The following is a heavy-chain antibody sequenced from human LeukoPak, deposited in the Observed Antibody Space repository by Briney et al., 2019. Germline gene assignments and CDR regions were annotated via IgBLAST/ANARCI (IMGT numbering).Heavy chain of an antibody. Sequence: SETLSLTCTVYGGSISSYYWNWIRQPPGKALEWLGYAYYSGSTNYNPSLKTRLTISVDTSKAQFSLTLSSVTAADTAIYYCASRSGRNYYGMDVWGQGTTVIVSS. V-gene: IGHV4-59*01. CDR1: GGSISSYY. CDR2: AYYSGST. CDR3: ASRSGRNYYGMDV. D-gene: IGHD3-10*01. J-gene: IGHJ6*02.